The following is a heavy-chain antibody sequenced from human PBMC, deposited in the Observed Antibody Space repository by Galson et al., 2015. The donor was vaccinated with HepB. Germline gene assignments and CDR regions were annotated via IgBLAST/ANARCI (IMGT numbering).Heavy chain of an antibody. CDR2: IVVGSGNT. D-gene: IGHD4-11*01. V-gene: IGHV1-58*01. CDR3: AAVSRYSNYVNYYYGMDV. Sequence: SVKVSCKASGFTFTSSAVQWVRQARGQRLEWIGWIVVGSGNTNYAQKFQERVTITRDMSTSTAYMELSSLRSEDTAVYYCAAVSRYSNYVNYYYGMDVWGQGTTVTVSS. J-gene: IGHJ6*02. CDR1: GFTFTSSA.